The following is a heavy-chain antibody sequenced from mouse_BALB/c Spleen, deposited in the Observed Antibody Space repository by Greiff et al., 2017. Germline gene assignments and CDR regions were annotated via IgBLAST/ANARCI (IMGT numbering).Heavy chain of an antibody. CDR3: NMMVREAY. CDR2: IDPENGDT. J-gene: IGHJ3*01. V-gene: IGHV14-4*02. CDR1: GFNIKDYY. Sequence: EVKLEESGAELVRSGASVKLSCTASGFNIKDYYMHWVKQRPEQGLEWIGWIDPENGDTEYAPKFQGKATMTADTSSNTAYLQLSSLTSEDTAVYYCNMMVREAYWGQGTLVTVSA. D-gene: IGHD2-3*01.